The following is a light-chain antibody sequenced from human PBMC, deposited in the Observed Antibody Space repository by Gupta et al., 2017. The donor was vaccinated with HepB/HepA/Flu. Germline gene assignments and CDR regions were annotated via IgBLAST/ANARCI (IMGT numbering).Light chain of an antibody. CDR2: RNN. V-gene: IGLV1-47*01. J-gene: IGLJ3*02. CDR1: SSNIGSNY. CDR3: AAGDDSRSGWV. Sequence: QSVLTQPPSASGPPGQRVTISCSGSSSNIGSNYVYWYQQLPGTAPKLLIYRNNQRPSGVPDRFSGSKYGTSASLAISGLRAEDEADYYCAAGDDSRSGWVFGGGTKLTVL.